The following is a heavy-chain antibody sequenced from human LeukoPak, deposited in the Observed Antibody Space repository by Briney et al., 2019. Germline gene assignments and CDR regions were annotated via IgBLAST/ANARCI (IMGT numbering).Heavy chain of an antibody. CDR1: GYTFTGYY. J-gene: IGHJ4*02. D-gene: IGHD4-17*01. V-gene: IGHV1-2*06. CDR2: INPNSGDT. Sequence: ASVKVSCKASGYTFTGYYVHWVRQAPGQGLEWMGRINPNSGDTNYAQKLQGRVTMTTDTSTSTAYMELRSLRSDDTAVYYCARTPGGTVTTFDYWGQGTLVTVSS. CDR3: ARTPGGTVTTFDY.